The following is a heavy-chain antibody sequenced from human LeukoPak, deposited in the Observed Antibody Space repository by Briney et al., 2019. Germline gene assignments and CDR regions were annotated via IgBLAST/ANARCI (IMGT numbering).Heavy chain of an antibody. D-gene: IGHD3-22*01. V-gene: IGHV3-21*01. CDR1: GFTFSSYA. J-gene: IGHJ6*03. CDR2: ISSSGDYL. Sequence: PGGSLRLSCAASGFTFSSYAMSWVRQAPGKGPEGVSSISSSGDYLYYADSVKGRFTIFKDNAKYSLYLQMNSLRAEDTAVYYCAKDGGGYYPSYYYYMDVWGKGTTVTISS. CDR3: AKDGGGYYPSYYYYMDV.